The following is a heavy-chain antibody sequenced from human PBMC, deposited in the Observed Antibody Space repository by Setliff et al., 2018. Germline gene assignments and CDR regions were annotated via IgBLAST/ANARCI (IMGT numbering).Heavy chain of an antibody. CDR1: GYTFSTYG. CDR2: ISAYNGNT. D-gene: IGHD3-10*01. V-gene: IGHV1-18*01. Sequence: ASVKVSCKDSGYTFSTYGISWVRQAPGQGLEWMGWISAYNGNTNYAQRFQGRVTMTTDTSTSTAYMELRSLRSDDTAVYYCVMGSGALGPYWGQGTLVTVSS. J-gene: IGHJ4*02. CDR3: VMGSGALGPY.